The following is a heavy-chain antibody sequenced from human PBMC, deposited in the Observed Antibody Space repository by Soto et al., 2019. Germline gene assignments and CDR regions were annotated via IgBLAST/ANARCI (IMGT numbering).Heavy chain of an antibody. CDR2: IKQDGSEK. J-gene: IGHJ4*02. Sequence: HPGGSLRLSCAASGFTFSSYWMSWVRQAPGKGLEWVANIKQDGSEKYYVDSVKGRFTISRDNAKNSLYLQMNSLRAEDTAVYYSARYGIPPGGSYGRFFDYGGQGPLVTVPS. CDR1: GFTFSSYW. V-gene: IGHV3-7*03. CDR3: ARYGIPPGGSYGRFFDY. D-gene: IGHD3-16*01.